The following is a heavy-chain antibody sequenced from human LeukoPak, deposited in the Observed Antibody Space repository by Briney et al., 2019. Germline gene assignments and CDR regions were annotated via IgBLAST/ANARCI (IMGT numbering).Heavy chain of an antibody. Sequence: PGGSLRLSCAASGFTFSSYGMQWVRQAPGKGLEWVAIISYDGRDKFYEGSVKGRFTISRDNSKNTLYLQMNNLRAEDTAVYYCAKPTTVLTSYYFDYWGQGTLVTVSS. D-gene: IGHD4-23*01. CDR3: AKPTTVLTSYYFDY. CDR2: ISYDGRDK. CDR1: GFTFSSYG. V-gene: IGHV3-30*18. J-gene: IGHJ4*02.